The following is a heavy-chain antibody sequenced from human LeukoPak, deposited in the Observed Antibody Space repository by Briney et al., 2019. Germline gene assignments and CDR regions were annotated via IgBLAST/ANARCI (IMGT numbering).Heavy chain of an antibody. CDR2: MNPNSGNT. CDR3: AGDVGPKVGATNYNREV. D-gene: IGHD1-26*01. Sequence: ASVKVSCKASGYTFTSYDINWVRQATGQGLEWMGWMNPNSGNTGYAQKFQGRVTITRNTSISTVYMELSSLRSEDTAVYYCAGDVGPKVGATNYNREVWGKGPRVTVSS. J-gene: IGHJ6*03. CDR1: GYTFTSYD. V-gene: IGHV1-8*03.